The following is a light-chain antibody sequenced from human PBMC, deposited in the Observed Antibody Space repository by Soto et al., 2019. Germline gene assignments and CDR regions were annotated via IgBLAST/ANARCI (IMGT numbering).Light chain of an antibody. CDR2: DAS. J-gene: IGKJ5*01. CDR1: QSVSSY. V-gene: IGKV3-11*01. CDR3: QQYGDSPQT. Sequence: EFVLTQSPATLSLSPGERATLYCRASQSVSSYLAWYQQKPGQAPRLLIYDASNRATGIPARFSGTGSGTDFTLTISRLEPEDFAVYYCQQYGDSPQTFGQGTRLEIK.